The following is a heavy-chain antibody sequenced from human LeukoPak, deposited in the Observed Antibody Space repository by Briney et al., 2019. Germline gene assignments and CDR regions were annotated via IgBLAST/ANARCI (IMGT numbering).Heavy chain of an antibody. CDR2: ISSSGSTI. Sequence: PGGSLRLSCAASGFTFSSYEMNWVRQAPGKGLEWVSYISSSGSTIYYADSVKGRFTISRDNAKNSLYLQMNSLRAEDTAVYYCARAADVEMATINFDYWGQGTLVTVSS. J-gene: IGHJ4*02. V-gene: IGHV3-48*03. CDR3: ARAADVEMATINFDY. CDR1: GFTFSSYE. D-gene: IGHD5-24*01.